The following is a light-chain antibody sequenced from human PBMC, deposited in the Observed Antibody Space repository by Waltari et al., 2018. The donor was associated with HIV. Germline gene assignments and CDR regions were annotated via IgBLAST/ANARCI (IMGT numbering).Light chain of an antibody. Sequence: QSALTPPASVSGSPGQSVTISCTGSSSDVGRYSYVSWYQQHPGKAPKLIIYAVNYRPSGVSKRFSGSKSGNTASLTISGLQAEDEADYYCNSYTSISTWVFGGGTKLTVL. V-gene: IGLV2-14*01. J-gene: IGLJ3*02. CDR3: NSYTSISTWV. CDR2: AVN. CDR1: SSDVGRYSY.